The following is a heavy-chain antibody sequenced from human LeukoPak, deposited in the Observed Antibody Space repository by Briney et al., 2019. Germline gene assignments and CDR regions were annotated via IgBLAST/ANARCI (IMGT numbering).Heavy chain of an antibody. CDR2: INPSGGST. Sequence: GASVKVSCKASGYTFTSYYMHWVRQAPGQGLEWMGIINPSGGSTSYAQKFQGRVTMTRDTSTSTVYMELSSLRSEDTAVYYCARPDSSGYFRSHLGYWGQGTLVTVSS. V-gene: IGHV1-46*01. D-gene: IGHD3-22*01. J-gene: IGHJ4*02. CDR1: GYTFTSYY. CDR3: ARPDSSGYFRSHLGY.